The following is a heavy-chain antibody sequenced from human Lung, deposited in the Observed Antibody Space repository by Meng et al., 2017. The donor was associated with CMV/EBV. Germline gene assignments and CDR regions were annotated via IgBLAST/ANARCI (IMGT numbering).Heavy chain of an antibody. Sequence: GGSLRLXCAASGFTLSSYEMNWVRQAPGKGLEWIAYIGDSGRTLYYADSVKGRFTISSDNAENSLYLQMKSLRVEDTALYYCARDPGWDYSNQPTHYYGMDVWXQGIXVNGAS. CDR2: IGDSGRTL. CDR3: ARDPGWDYSNQPTHYYGMDV. D-gene: IGHD4-11*01. V-gene: IGHV3-48*03. J-gene: IGHJ6*02. CDR1: GFTLSSYE.